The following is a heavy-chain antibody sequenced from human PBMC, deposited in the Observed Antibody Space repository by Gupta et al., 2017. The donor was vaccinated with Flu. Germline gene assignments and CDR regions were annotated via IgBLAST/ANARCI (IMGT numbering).Heavy chain of an antibody. CDR3: ARRMDYDFWSGYFDY. D-gene: IGHD3-3*01. CDR2: INPSGGST. CDR1: GYTFTSYY. V-gene: IGHV1-46*01. Sequence: QVQLVQSGAEVKKPGASVKVSCKASGYTFTSYYMHWVRQALGQGLEWMGIINPSGGSTSYAQKFQGRVTMTRDTSTSTVYMELSSLRSEDTAVYYCARRMDYDFWSGYFDYWGQGTLVTVSS. J-gene: IGHJ4*02.